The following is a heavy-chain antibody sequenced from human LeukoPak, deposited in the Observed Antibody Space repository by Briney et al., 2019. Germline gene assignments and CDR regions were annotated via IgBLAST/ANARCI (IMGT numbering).Heavy chain of an antibody. CDR2: INPNSGGT. J-gene: IGHJ4*02. D-gene: IGHD6-13*01. CDR3: ASMGSSSWYRTDFDY. V-gene: IGHV1-2*02. CDR1: GYTFTGYY. Sequence: ASVKVSCKASGYTFTGYYMHWVRQAPGQGLEWMGWINPNSGGTNYAQKFQGRVTMTRDTSISTAYMELSRLRSDDTAVYYCASMGSSSWYRTDFDYWGQGTLVTVS.